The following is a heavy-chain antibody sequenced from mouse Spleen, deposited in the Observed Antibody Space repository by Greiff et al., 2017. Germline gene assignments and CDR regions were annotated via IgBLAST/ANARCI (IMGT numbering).Heavy chain of an antibody. D-gene: IGHD1-1*01. J-gene: IGHJ1*03. V-gene: IGHV1-64*01. CDR3: ASPNGSSDWYFDV. CDR1: GYTFTSYW. Sequence: VQLQQPGAELVKPGASVKLSCKASGYTFTSYWMHWVKQRPGQGLEWIGMIHPNSGSTNYNEKFKSKATLTVDKSSSTAYMQLSSLTSEDSAVYYCASPNGSSDWYFDVWGTGTTVTVSS. CDR2: IHPNSGST.